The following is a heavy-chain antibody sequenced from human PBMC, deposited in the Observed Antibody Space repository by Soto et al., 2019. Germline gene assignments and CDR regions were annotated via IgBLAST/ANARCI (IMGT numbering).Heavy chain of an antibody. V-gene: IGHV4-30-4*01. Sequence: QVQLQESGPGLVKPSQTLSLTCTVSGGSISSGDYYWSWIRQPPGKGLEWIGYIYYSGSTYYNPSPKSRVTISVDTSKNQSPLKLSSVTAADTAVYSCARARGARYFDYWGQGTLVTVSS. J-gene: IGHJ4*02. CDR3: ARARGARYFDY. CDR2: IYYSGST. CDR1: GGSISSGDYY. D-gene: IGHD2-15*01.